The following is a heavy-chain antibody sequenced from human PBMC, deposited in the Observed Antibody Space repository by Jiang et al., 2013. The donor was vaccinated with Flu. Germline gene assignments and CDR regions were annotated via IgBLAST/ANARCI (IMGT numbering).Heavy chain of an antibody. CDR1: GGSMSSYY. CDR2: ISYSDVYSTGST. J-gene: IGHJ4*01. Sequence: GSGLVKPSETLSLTCTVSGGSMSSYYWSWIRQPPGKGLEWIGYISYSDVYSTGSTNYNPLLQSRVSISVDTSKNQFSLTMSSVTAADTAIYYCARHLTYHFDYWAKEPWSPSPQ. D-gene: IGHD2/OR15-2a*01. CDR3: ARHLTYHFDY. V-gene: IGHV4-59*08.